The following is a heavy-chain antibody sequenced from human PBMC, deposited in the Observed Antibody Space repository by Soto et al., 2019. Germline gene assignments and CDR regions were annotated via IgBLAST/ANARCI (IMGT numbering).Heavy chain of an antibody. CDR2: IYYSGST. Sequence: TSETLSLTCTVSGGSISSGDYYWSWIRQPPGKGLEWIGYIYYSGSTYYNPSLKSRVTISVDTSKNQFSLKLSSVTAADTAVYYCARESSGHYVDYWGQGTLVTVSS. J-gene: IGHJ4*02. CDR3: ARESSGHYVDY. V-gene: IGHV4-30-4*01. CDR1: GGSISSGDYY. D-gene: IGHD3-22*01.